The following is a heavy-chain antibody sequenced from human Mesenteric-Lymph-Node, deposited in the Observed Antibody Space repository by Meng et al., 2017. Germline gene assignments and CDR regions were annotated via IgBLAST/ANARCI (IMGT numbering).Heavy chain of an antibody. Sequence: SETLSLTCIVSGGSITSGDSISSISYYWGWSRQPPGKGLEWIATISYSGITYYNPSLKSRVTISVDTSKNHFSLRLNSVTAADTAVYYCARGVLGSYWFDPWGQGTLVTVSS. CDR1: GGSITSGDSISSISYY. CDR3: ARGVLGSYWFDP. J-gene: IGHJ5*02. CDR2: ISYSGIT. D-gene: IGHD1-26*01. V-gene: IGHV4-39*07.